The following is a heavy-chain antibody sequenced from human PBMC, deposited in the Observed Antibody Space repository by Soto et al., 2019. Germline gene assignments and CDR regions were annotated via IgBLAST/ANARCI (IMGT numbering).Heavy chain of an antibody. D-gene: IGHD2-15*01. Sequence: EVQLLESGGGLVQPGGSLRLSCAASGFTFSRFDMSWFRQAPGKGLQWVAGISLGGVSTYYTDSVKCRFTISRDNSENTLYLQMNILRGEDTAVYYCAKTVSIAVVAAPNFISWVQGTLVTVS. CDR3: AKTVSIAVVAAPNFIS. V-gene: IGHV3-23*01. J-gene: IGHJ4*02. CDR1: GFTFSRFD. CDR2: ISLGGVST.